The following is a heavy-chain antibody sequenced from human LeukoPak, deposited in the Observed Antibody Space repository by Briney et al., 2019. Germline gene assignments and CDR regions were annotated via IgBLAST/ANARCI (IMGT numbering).Heavy chain of an antibody. J-gene: IGHJ4*02. D-gene: IGHD3-3*01. CDR3: ARAKGTDVWSGYYTD. CDR2: TYYSGST. Sequence: PSETLSLTCTVSGGSISSYYWSWIRQPPGKGLEWIGYTYYSGSTNYNPSLKSRVTISVDTSKNQFSLKLSSVTAADTAVYYCARAKGTDVWSGYYTDWGQGTLVTVSS. V-gene: IGHV4-59*08. CDR1: GGSISSYY.